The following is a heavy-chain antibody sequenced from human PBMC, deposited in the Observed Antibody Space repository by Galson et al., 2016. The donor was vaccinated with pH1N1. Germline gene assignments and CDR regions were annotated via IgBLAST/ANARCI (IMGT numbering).Heavy chain of an antibody. CDR2: IRGSGDDT. Sequence: SLRLSCAASGFTFSRYAMSWVRQAPGKGLEWVSAIRGSGDDTYYATSVKGRFTISRDNSKNTLYLQMNSLRGDDTAVYYCAKLDYDFWSGYYRHFDSWGPGTLVSVSS. CDR3: AKLDYDFWSGYYRHFDS. CDR1: GFTFSRYA. V-gene: IGHV3-23*01. D-gene: IGHD3-3*01. J-gene: IGHJ4*02.